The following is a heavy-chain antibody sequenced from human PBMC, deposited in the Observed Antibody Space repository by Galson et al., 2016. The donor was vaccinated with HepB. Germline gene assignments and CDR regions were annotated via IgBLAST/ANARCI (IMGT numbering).Heavy chain of an antibody. CDR2: INGGNGNT. V-gene: IGHV1-3*01. CDR3: ARVGVFFYGMDV. J-gene: IGHJ6*02. D-gene: IGHD2-8*01. CDR1: GYTFTSYS. Sequence: SVKVSCKASGYTFTSYSMHWVRQAPGQTLEWMGWINGGNGNTKYAQKFQDRVTFTTDTSASTAYMEVSSLRSEDTAVYYCARVGVFFYGMDVWGQGTTVTVSS.